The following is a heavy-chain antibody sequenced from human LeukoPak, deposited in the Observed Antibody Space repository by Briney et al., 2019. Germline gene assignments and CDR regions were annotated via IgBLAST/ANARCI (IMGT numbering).Heavy chain of an antibody. J-gene: IGHJ5*02. CDR1: GVSISSSSYY. Sequence: SETLSLTCTVSGVSISSSSYYWGWIRQPPGKGLEWIGNIYYSGSTYYNPSLKSRVTISVDTSKNQFSLKLSSVTAADTAVYYCARTSTYYYDSSGYYYWFDPWGQGTLVTVSS. CDR2: IYYSGST. V-gene: IGHV4-39*01. CDR3: ARTSTYYYDSSGYYYWFDP. D-gene: IGHD3-22*01.